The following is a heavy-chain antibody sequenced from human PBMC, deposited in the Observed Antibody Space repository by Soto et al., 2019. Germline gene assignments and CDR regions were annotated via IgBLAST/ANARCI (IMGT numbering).Heavy chain of an antibody. CDR3: ASAETQYSSGWYRIDY. CDR1: GYTFTSYG. V-gene: IGHV1-18*01. D-gene: IGHD6-19*01. J-gene: IGHJ4*02. CDR2: ISAYNSNT. Sequence: ASVKVSCKASGYTFTSYGISWVRQAPGQGLEWMGWISAYNSNTNYAQKLQGRVTMTTDTSTSTAYMELRSLRSDDTAVYYCASAETQYSSGWYRIDYWGQGTLVTVSS.